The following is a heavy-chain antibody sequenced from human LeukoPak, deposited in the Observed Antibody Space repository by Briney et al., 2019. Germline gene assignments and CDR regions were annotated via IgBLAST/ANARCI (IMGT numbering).Heavy chain of an antibody. D-gene: IGHD6-19*01. J-gene: IGHJ4*02. CDR2: IYYSGST. Sequence: SETLSLTCTVSGGSISSSSYYWGWIRQPPGKGLEWIGGIYYSGSTYYNPSLKSRVTISVDTSKNQFSLKLSSVTAADTAVYYCVGYSSGWHSGAFDYWGQGTLVTVSS. V-gene: IGHV4-39*07. CDR1: GGSISSSSYY. CDR3: VGYSSGWHSGAFDY.